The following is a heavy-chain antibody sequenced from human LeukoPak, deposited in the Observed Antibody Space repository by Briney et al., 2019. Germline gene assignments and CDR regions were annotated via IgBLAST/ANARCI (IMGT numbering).Heavy chain of an antibody. V-gene: IGHV3-23*01. D-gene: IGHD2-2*01. J-gene: IGHJ4*02. CDR1: GFTFSSYA. CDR3: AKDRGYCSSTSCSRGPFDY. Sequence: GGSLRLSCAASGFTFSSYAMSWVRQAPGKGLEWVSAISGSGGSTYYADSVKGRFTISRDNSKNTLYLQMNSLRAEDTAVYYCAKDRGYCSSTSCSRGPFDYWGQGTLVTVSS. CDR2: ISGSGGST.